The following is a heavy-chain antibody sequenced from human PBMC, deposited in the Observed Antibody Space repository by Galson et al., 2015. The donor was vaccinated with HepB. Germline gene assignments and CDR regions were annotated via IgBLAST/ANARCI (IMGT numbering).Heavy chain of an antibody. V-gene: IGHV2-70*01. CDR2: TDWDDDK. Sequence: PALVTPTQTLTLTCTFSGFSLNTTGMCVNWIRQPPGKALEWLALTDWDDDKYYSTSLKTRLTISKDTSKNQVVLTMTNMYPVDTSTYYCPRSSYGDGPVDVWGQWATVTVSS. CDR3: PRSSYGDGPVDV. J-gene: IGHJ6*02. CDR1: GFSLNTTGMC. D-gene: IGHD4-17*01.